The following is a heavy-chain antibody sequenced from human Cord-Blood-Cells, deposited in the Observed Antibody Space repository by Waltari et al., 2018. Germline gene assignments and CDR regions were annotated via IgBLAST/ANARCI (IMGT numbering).Heavy chain of an antibody. CDR1: GFTFSSYA. D-gene: IGHD5-12*01. J-gene: IGHJ4*02. CDR3: ASLEGATTDY. V-gene: IGHV3-30*04. CDR2: ISYDGSNK. Sequence: QVQLVESGGGVVQPGRSLRLSCAASGFTFSSYAMHWVRQAPGKGLEWVAVISYDGSNKYYADSVKGRFTISRDNSKNTLYLQMNSLRAEDTAVYYCASLEGATTDYWGQGTLVTVSS.